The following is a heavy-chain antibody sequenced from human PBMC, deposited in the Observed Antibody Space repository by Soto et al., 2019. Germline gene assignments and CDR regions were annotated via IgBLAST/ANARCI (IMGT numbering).Heavy chain of an antibody. V-gene: IGHV4-34*01. D-gene: IGHD1-1*01. J-gene: IGHJ4*02. Sequence: QVQLQQWGAGLVKPSETLSLPCAVYGQSFSGHSWAWIRQPPGKGLEWIGEINESGSTYYNPSLKSRVTISTDTSKNQFSLKLSSVGAADTAAYFCARGSGIVALPGELEDVKYDYWGQGTLVNVSS. CDR1: GQSFSGHS. CDR2: INESGST. CDR3: ARGSGIVALPGELEDVKYDY.